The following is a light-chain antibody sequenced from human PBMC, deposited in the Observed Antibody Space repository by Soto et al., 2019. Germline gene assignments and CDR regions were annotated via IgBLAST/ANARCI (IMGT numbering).Light chain of an antibody. CDR3: AAGYDGLNGLVV. CDR1: SSNIGSNT. Sequence: QSVLTQPPSASGTPGQRVTISCSGSSSNIGSNTANWYQQLPGTAPKLLIYSNNQRPSGVPDRFSGSKSGTSASLAISGLLSEDEADDYCAAGYDGLNGLVVFGGGTKLTVL. J-gene: IGLJ2*01. CDR2: SNN. V-gene: IGLV1-44*01.